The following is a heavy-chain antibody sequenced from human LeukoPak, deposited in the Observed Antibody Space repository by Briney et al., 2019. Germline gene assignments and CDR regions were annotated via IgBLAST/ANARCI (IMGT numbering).Heavy chain of an antibody. CDR1: GFTFSSYE. Sequence: PGRSLRLSCAASGFTFSSYEMHWVHQAPGKGLEWVAFILYDGSKKYFADSVKGRFTISRDNSKNTLYLQMNSLGAEDTAVYYCAREVSGSYFDYWGQGTLVTVSS. J-gene: IGHJ4*02. CDR2: ILYDGSKK. D-gene: IGHD1-26*01. V-gene: IGHV3-30*04. CDR3: AREVSGSYFDY.